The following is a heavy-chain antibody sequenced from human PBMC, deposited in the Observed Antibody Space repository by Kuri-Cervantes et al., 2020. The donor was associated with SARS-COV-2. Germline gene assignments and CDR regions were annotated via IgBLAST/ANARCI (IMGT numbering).Heavy chain of an antibody. CDR3: AKDLGGYVGY. Sequence: GESLKISCAASGFTFSSYGMHWVRQAPGKGLEWVAVISYDGSNKYYADSVKGRFTISRDNSKNTLYLQMNSLRAEGTAVYYCAKDLGGYVGYWGQGTLVTVSS. CDR2: ISYDGSNK. V-gene: IGHV3-30*18. D-gene: IGHD3-22*01. J-gene: IGHJ4*02. CDR1: GFTFSSYG.